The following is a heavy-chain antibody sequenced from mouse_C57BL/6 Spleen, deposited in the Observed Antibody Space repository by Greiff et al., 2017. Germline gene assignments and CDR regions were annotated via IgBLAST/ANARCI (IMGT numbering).Heavy chain of an antibody. CDR2: IYPGSGST. CDR1: GYTFTSYW. CDR3: ARCCYGNDDYAMDY. D-gene: IGHD2-2*01. J-gene: IGHJ4*01. Sequence: QVQLQQPGAELVKPGASVTMSCKASGYTFTSYWITWVKQRPGQGLEWIGDIYPGSGSTNYNEKFKSKATLTVDTSSNTAYMQLSSLTSEDSADYYCARCCYGNDDYAMDYWGQGTSVTVSS. V-gene: IGHV1-55*01.